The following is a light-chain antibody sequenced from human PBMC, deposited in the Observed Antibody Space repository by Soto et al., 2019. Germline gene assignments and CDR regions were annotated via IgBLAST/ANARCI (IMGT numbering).Light chain of an antibody. Sequence: NFMLTQPHSVSESPGKTVTISCTRSSGSIASNYVQWYHQRPGSAPTIVMYEDNQRPSGVPDRFSGSIDRSSNSASLTISGLKTEDEGDFYGQSYDSSNWVVGGGTKVTVL. CDR1: SGSIASNY. CDR3: QSYDSSNWV. J-gene: IGLJ3*02. V-gene: IGLV6-57*04. CDR2: EDN.